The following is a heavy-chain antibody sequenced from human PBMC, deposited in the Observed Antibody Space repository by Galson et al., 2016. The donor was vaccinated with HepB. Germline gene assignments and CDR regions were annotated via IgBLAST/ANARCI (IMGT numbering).Heavy chain of an antibody. Sequence: PALVKPTQTLTLTCTVSGFSLTSAWVGVTWIRQPPGKALEWLASIFSNGKESYTTSLKSRLTISKDTSKSQVVLTMTNMDPVDTATYHCARILNSRLTMVRGVTNLPDDWGQGTLVTVSS. V-gene: IGHV2-26*01. J-gene: IGHJ4*02. CDR3: ARILNSRLTMVRGVTNLPDD. D-gene: IGHD3-10*01. CDR2: IFSNGKE. CDR1: GFSLTSAWVG.